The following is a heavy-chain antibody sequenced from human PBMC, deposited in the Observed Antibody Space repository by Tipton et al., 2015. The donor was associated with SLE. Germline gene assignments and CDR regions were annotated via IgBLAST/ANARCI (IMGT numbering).Heavy chain of an antibody. J-gene: IGHJ4*02. CDR1: GFTFSSYW. Sequence: SLRLSCAASGFTFSSYWMSWVRQAPGKGLEWVANIKQDGSEKYYVDSVKGRFTISRDNAKKSVFLHMNSLRAEDTAVYYCARLGSCGGGSCYSQDFWGQGTLVTVSS. D-gene: IGHD2-15*01. CDR3: ARLGSCGGGSCYSQDF. V-gene: IGHV3-7*01. CDR2: IKQDGSEK.